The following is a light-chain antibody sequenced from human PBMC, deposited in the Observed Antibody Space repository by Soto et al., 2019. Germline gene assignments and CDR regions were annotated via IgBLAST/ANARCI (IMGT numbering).Light chain of an antibody. Sequence: DIQMTQSPSTLSASVGDRVTITCRASQSISSWLAWYQQKPGKAPKLLIYKASSLESGVPSRFSGSGSGTEFTLTISSLQPDDFATYYCQQYNSGCFTFGPGTKVDIK. CDR2: KAS. CDR1: QSISSW. V-gene: IGKV1-5*03. CDR3: QQYNSGCFT. J-gene: IGKJ3*01.